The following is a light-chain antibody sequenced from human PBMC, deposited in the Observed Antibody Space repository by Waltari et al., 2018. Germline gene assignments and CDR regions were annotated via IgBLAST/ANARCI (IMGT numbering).Light chain of an antibody. CDR2: GAS. Sequence: EIVLTPSPGTLSLSPGERATLSCRASQSVRGTLAWYQQKPGQAPRLLMYGASIRAPGTPDRFSGTGSGTDFSLTISRLEPEDFAVYYCQHYVRLPATFGQGTKVEIK. CDR3: QHYVRLPAT. V-gene: IGKV3-20*01. CDR1: QSVRGT. J-gene: IGKJ1*01.